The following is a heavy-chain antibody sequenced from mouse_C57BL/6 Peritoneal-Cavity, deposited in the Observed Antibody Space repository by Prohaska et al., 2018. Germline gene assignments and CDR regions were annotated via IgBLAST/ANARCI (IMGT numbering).Heavy chain of an antibody. J-gene: IGHJ4*01. Sequence: EVQLVESGGGLVKFGGSLTLSCAASAFTFSDYRMPWVSQASEEGLGWVAYSSRGSSTIYYADKVKGRFTISSYNAKNSLFHQMSSLRAEYTAMDYFASNKRLAGGMEYGGQGITATVSS. V-gene: IGHV5-17*01. D-gene: IGHD1-2*01. CDR1: AFTFSDYR. CDR3: ASNKRLAGGMEY. CDR2: SSRGSSTI.